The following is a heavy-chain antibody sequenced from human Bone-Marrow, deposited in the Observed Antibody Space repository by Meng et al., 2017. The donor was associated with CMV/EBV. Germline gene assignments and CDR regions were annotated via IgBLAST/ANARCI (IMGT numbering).Heavy chain of an antibody. J-gene: IGHJ4*02. CDR2: IYYSGST. CDR3: AREEGEYYYDSSGYSI. D-gene: IGHD3-22*01. CDR1: GGYSSSSSYH. Sequence: LRPRQSRPGLAKPSYTLSLTCTGCGGYSSSSSYHWGWIRQPPGNGLEWIGSIYYSGSTYYNPSLKSRVTISVYTSKNQFSLKLSSVTAADTAVYYCAREEGEYYYDSSGYSIWGQGTLVTVSS. V-gene: IGHV4-39*07.